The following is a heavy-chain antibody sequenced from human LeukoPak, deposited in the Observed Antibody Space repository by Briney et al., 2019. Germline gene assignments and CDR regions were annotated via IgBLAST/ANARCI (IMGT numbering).Heavy chain of an antibody. V-gene: IGHV1-24*01. CDR3: AGVAGTPYYYYGMDV. J-gene: IGHJ6*02. CDR1: GYTLTELS. CDR2: FDPEDGET. D-gene: IGHD6-19*01. Sequence: ASVKVSCMVSGYTLTELSMHWVRQAPGKGLEWMGGFDPEDGETIYAQKFQGRVTMTEDTSTDTAYMELSSLRSEDTAVYYCAGVAGTPYYYYGMDVWGQGTTVTVSS.